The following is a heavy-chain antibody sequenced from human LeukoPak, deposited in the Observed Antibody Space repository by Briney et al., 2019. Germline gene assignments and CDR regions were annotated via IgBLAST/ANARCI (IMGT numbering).Heavy chain of an antibody. J-gene: IGHJ4*01. CDR3: ARGPGSSGGAYVGDY. Sequence: GGSLRLSCAASGLTFSSHWMHWVRQAPGKGLVWVSRITNDGSSTTYADSVKGRFTISRDNPRNTLFLQMNSVRAEDTAVYYCARGPGSSGGAYVGDYWGHGTLVTVSS. D-gene: IGHD3-22*01. CDR1: GLTFSSHW. V-gene: IGHV3-74*01. CDR2: ITNDGSST.